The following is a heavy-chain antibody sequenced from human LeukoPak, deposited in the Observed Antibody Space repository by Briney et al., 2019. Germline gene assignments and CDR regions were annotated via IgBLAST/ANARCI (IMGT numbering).Heavy chain of an antibody. V-gene: IGHV3-23*01. J-gene: IGHJ4*02. CDR2: ISTSGGST. CDR1: FTFSSXX. Sequence: FTFSSXXXXXXXQXPGKXXXXXXXISTSGGSTFYADSVKGRFTVSRDNSKSTLYLQINSLRTDDTAVYYCAKGRVDGGQFYYDSNGGQGTLVTVSS. CDR3: AKGRVDGGQFYYDSN. D-gene: IGHD3-22*01.